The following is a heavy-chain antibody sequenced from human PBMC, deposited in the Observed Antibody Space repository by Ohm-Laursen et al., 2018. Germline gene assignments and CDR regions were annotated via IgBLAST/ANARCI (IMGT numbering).Heavy chain of an antibody. CDR2: ISAYNGNT. CDR1: GYTFTNYG. CDR3: ASISPNGVYFDY. V-gene: IGHV1-18*01. Sequence: ASVKVSCKASGYTFTNYGNSWVRQAPGQGLEWMGWISAYNGNTNYAQKLQGRVTMTTDTSTSTAYMELRSLRSDDTAVYYCASISPNGVYFDYWGQGTLVTVSS. D-gene: IGHD2/OR15-2a*01. J-gene: IGHJ4*02.